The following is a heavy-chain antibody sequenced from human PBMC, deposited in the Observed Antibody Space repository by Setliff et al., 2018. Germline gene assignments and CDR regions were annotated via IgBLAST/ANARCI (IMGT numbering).Heavy chain of an antibody. CDR1: GYGFMSYG. CDR3: ARDTYNSEWYGQRSFDF. V-gene: IGHV1-18*01. CDR2: ISPYNGDT. D-gene: IGHD6-25*01. J-gene: IGHJ4*02. Sequence: ASVKVSCKSSGYGFMSYGVSWVRQAPGQGLEWMGWISPYNGDTDYAQQFQGRVTMTADTSTNTAYMELRSLRPDDTAVYYCARDTYNSEWYGQRSFDFWGQGSLVTVSS.